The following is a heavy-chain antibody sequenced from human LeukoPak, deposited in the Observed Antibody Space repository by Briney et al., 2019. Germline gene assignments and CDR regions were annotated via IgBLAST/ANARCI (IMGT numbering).Heavy chain of an antibody. CDR2: IYSSGST. D-gene: IGHD6-13*01. CDR3: ARVGSTWYYYFDC. V-gene: IGHV4-59*01. CDR1: GGSISDFY. J-gene: IGHJ4*02. Sequence: NPSETLSLTCTVSGGSISDFYWSWIRQPAGKGLEWIGYIYSSGSTNYNPSLNSRVTISVDTSKNQFALKLSSVTAADTAVYYCARVGSTWYYYFDCWGQGTLVTVSS.